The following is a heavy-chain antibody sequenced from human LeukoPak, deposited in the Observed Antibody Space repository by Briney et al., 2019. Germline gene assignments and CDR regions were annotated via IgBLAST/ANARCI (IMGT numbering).Heavy chain of an antibody. CDR1: GFTFSSYG. CDR2: ISYDGSKK. V-gene: IGHV3-30*03. J-gene: IGHJ4*02. Sequence: PGGSLRLSCAASGFTFSSYGMHWVRQAPGKGLEWVAVISYDGSKKYYADSVKGRFTISRDNSKSTLYLQMNSLRAEDTAVYYCARERDGYKYFDYWGQGTLVTVSS. CDR3: ARERDGYKYFDY. D-gene: IGHD5-24*01.